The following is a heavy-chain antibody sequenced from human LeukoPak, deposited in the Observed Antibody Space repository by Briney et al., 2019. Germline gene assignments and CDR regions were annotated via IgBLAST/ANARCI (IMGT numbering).Heavy chain of an antibody. CDR3: ARLKDYYDSSGYYYVSNFDY. V-gene: IGHV4-59*08. D-gene: IGHD3-22*01. CDR2: IYYSGST. Sequence: SETLSLTCAVYGGSFSGYYWSWIRQPPGKGLEWIGYIYYSGSTNYNPSLKSRVTISVDTSKNQFSLKLSSVTAADTAVYYCARLKDYYDSSGYYYVSNFDYWGQGTLVTVSS. J-gene: IGHJ4*02. CDR1: GGSFSGYY.